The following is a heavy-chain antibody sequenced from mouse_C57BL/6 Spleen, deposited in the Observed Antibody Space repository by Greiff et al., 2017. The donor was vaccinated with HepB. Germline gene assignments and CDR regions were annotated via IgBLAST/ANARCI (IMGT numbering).Heavy chain of an antibody. D-gene: IGHD1-1*01. CDR2: IHPSDSDT. Sequence: VQLQQPGAELVKPGASVKVSCKASGYTFTSYWMHWVKQRPGQGLEWIGRIHPSDSDTNYNQKFKGKATLTVDKSSSTAYMQLSSLTSEDSAVYYCAMGDYYGSSPCWFAYWGQGTLVTVSA. CDR1: GYTFTSYW. V-gene: IGHV1-74*01. J-gene: IGHJ3*01. CDR3: AMGDYYGSSPCWFAY.